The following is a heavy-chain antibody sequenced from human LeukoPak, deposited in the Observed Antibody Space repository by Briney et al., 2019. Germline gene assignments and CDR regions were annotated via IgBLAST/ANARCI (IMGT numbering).Heavy chain of an antibody. CDR2: IYYSGAT. CDR1: GGSISSYY. D-gene: IGHD2-15*01. CDR3: ARGGTDFDY. Sequence: SETLSLTCTVSGGSISSYYWSWIRRAPGRGLEWIGHIYYSGATNYNPSLESRVTISVDTSKNQFSLKLTSVTATDTALYYCARGGTDFDYWGQGTLVTVSS. V-gene: IGHV4-59*08. J-gene: IGHJ4*02.